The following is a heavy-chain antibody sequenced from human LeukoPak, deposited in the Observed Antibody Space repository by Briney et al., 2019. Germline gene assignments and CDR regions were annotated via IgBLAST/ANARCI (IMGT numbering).Heavy chain of an antibody. Sequence: GSLRLSCAASGFTFSSYWMNWARQAPGKGLEWVASINHNGNVNYYVDSVKGRFTISRGNAKNSLYLQMSNLRAEDTAVYFCARGGGLDVWGQGATVTVSS. J-gene: IGHJ6*02. CDR3: ARGGGLDV. V-gene: IGHV3-7*03. CDR2: INHNGNVN. D-gene: IGHD3-16*01. CDR1: GFTFSSYW.